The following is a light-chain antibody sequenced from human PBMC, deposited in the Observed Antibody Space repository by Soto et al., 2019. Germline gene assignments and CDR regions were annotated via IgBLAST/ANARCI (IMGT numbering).Light chain of an antibody. Sequence: IVLTQSPDTLSLSPGERATLSCRASRSVASYLAWYQKKPGQPPRLLIYDASNRATDIPARFSGSGSGTDFTLTISSLAPEDLAIYFCQQGNSWPLTFGGGTKVEIK. CDR2: DAS. CDR1: RSVASY. CDR3: QQGNSWPLT. J-gene: IGKJ4*01. V-gene: IGKV3-11*01.